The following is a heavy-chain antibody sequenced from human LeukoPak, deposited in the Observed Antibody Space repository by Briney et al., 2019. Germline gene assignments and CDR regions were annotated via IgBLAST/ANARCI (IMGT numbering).Heavy chain of an antibody. CDR1: GFTFRSYA. J-gene: IGHJ3*02. CDR2: VAGRGDVT. D-gene: IGHD3-10*01. Sequence: TGGSLRLSCAASGFTFRSYAMNWVRLAPGKGLEWVSSVAGRGDVTYYADSVKGRFPISRDNSKNTLYLQMNSLRAEDTAVYYCAKFGLAGSGRFHDAFDIWGQETVVTVSS. CDR3: AKFGLAGSGRFHDAFDI. V-gene: IGHV3-23*01.